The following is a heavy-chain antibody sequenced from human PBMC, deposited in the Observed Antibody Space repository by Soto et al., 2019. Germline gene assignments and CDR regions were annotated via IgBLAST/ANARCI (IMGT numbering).Heavy chain of an antibody. J-gene: IGHJ6*02. CDR3: ARRKKGTITYYDVWRGETDYGMDV. CDR1: GYTFTNYG. CDR2: ISAYNGNT. Sequence: QVQLVQSGAEVKKPGASVKVSCKASGYTFTNYGISWVRQAPGQGLEWMGWISAYNGNTNYAQDLQDRVTMTTDTSTSTAYMVLRSMRSDDKALYYCARRKKGTITYYDVWRGETDYGMDVWGQGTPVTVSS. V-gene: IGHV1-18*01. D-gene: IGHD3-3*01.